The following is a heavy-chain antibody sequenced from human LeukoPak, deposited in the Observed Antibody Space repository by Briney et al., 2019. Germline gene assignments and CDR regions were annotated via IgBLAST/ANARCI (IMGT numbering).Heavy chain of an antibody. CDR2: IYHSGST. J-gene: IGHJ4*02. CDR1: GYSISSGYY. V-gene: IGHV4-38-2*01. Sequence: PSETLSLXCAVSGYSISSGYYWGWIRQPPGKGLEWIGSIYHSGSTYYNPSLKSRVTISVDTSKNQFSLKLSSVTAADTAVYYCASISRWELTFDYWGQGTLVTVSS. D-gene: IGHD1-26*01. CDR3: ASISRWELTFDY.